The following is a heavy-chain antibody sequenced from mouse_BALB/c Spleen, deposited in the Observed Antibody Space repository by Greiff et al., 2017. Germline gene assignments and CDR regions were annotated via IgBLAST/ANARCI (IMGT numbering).Heavy chain of an antibody. CDR2: IYPGNVNT. J-gene: IGHJ2*01. V-gene: IGHV1S56*01. CDR3: ERSDGFDY. Sequence: QVHLKQSGPELVKPGASVRISCKASGYTFTSYYIHWVKQRPGQGLEWIGWIYPGNVNTKYNEKFKGKATLTADKSSSTAYMQLSSLTSEDSAVYFCERSDGFDYWGQGTTLTVSS. CDR1: GYTFTSYY.